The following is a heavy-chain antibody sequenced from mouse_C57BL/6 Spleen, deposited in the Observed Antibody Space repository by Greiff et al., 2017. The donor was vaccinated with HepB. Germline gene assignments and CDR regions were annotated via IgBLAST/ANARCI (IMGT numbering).Heavy chain of an antibody. J-gene: IGHJ3*01. V-gene: IGHV1-80*01. CDR1: GYAFSSYW. CDR2: IYPGDGDT. CDR3: ARRDYSNYLAWFAY. D-gene: IGHD2-5*01. Sequence: VQVVESGAELVKPGASVKISCKASGYAFSSYWMNWVKQRPGKGLEWIGQIYPGDGDTNYNGKFKGKATLTADKSSSTAYMQLSSLTSEDSAVYFCARRDYSNYLAWFAYWGQGTLVTVSA.